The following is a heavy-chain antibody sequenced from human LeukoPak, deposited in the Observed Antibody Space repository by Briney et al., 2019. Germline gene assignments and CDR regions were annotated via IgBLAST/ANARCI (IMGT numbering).Heavy chain of an antibody. CDR1: GYTFTAYY. V-gene: IGHV1-2*02. CDR2: INPNSGDS. J-gene: IGHJ4*02. CDR3: ARIGTWPSNDFGY. D-gene: IGHD1-26*01. Sequence: ASVKVSCKASGYTFTAYYMHWVRQAPGQGLEWMGWINPNSGDSNYAQKFQGRVTLTRDTSISTAYMELSRLRSDDTAVYYCARIGTWPSNDFGYWGQGTLVTVSS.